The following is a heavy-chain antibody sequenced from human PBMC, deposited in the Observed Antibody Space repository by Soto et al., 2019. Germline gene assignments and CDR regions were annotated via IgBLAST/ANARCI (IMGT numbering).Heavy chain of an antibody. V-gene: IGHV1-2*02. J-gene: IGHJ2*01. CDR2: INPNSGGT. CDR3: ARDLHPFNTYYYDSSGYYYWYFDL. D-gene: IGHD3-22*01. Sequence: ASVKVSCKASGYTFTGYYMHWVRQAPGQGLEWMGWINPNSGGTNYAQKFQGRVTMTRDTSISTAYMELSRLRSDDTAVYYCARDLHPFNTYYYDSSGYYYWYFDLWGRGTLVTVSS. CDR1: GYTFTGYY.